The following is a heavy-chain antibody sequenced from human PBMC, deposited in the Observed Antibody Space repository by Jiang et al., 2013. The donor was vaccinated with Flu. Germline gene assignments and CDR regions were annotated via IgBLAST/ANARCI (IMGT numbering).Heavy chain of an antibody. CDR3: ARLVPASETFDY. J-gene: IGHJ4*02. Sequence: KPTQTLTLTCTFSGFSLSPGGMCVSWLRQPPGKALEWLARIDWDDDKYYSTSLRTRLTISKDTSKSQVVLTMTNMDPVDTATYFCARLVPASETFDYWGQGTLVTVSS. CDR1: GFSLSPGGMC. D-gene: IGHD6-6*01. V-gene: IGHV2-70*11. CDR2: IDWDDDK.